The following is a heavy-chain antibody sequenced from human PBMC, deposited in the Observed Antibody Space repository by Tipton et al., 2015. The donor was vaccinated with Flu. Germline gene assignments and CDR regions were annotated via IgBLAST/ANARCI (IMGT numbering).Heavy chain of an antibody. D-gene: IGHD3-9*01. J-gene: IGHJ5*02. CDR1: GFTVSSNH. CDR3: ARVGGTYCDFLTGSLSYRWFDP. CDR2: IYSGGTT. V-gene: IGHV3-53*04. Sequence: SLRLSCAASGFTVSSNHMSWVRQAPGKGLDWVSLIYSGGTTYYADSVKGRFTISRHSSENTLFLQMNSLRPEDTAVYYCARVGGTYCDFLTGSLSYRWFDPWGRGTLVTVAS.